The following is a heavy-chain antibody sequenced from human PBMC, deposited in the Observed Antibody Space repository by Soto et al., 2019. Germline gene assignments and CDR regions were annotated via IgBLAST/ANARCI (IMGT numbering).Heavy chain of an antibody. J-gene: IGHJ5*02. CDR2: ISAYNGNT. D-gene: IGHD3-3*01. CDR3: ARDQGPYYDFWRSRHAGGWFDP. CDR1: GYTFTSYG. V-gene: IGHV1-18*01. Sequence: QVQLVQSGAEVKKPGASVKVSCKASGYTFTSYGISWVRQAPGQGLEWMGWISAYNGNTNYAQKLQGRVTMTTDTSTSTAYMELRSLRSDDTAVYYCARDQGPYYDFWRSRHAGGWFDPCGQGTLVTVSS.